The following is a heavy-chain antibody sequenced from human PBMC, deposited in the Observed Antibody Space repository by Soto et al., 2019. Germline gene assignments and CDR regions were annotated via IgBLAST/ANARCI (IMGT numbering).Heavy chain of an antibody. D-gene: IGHD3-16*01. CDR2: IYHSGST. Sequence: QVQLQESGPGLVKPSETLSLTCTVSGGSISSYYWSWIRQPPGKGLEWIGYIYHSGSTIYNPSLKSRVTISVDMSKNQFSLKLSSVDAAVTAVYYCARDGAAVRDPHGMDVWGQGTTVTVSS. CDR1: GGSISSYY. V-gene: IGHV4-59*01. J-gene: IGHJ6*02. CDR3: ARDGAAVRDPHGMDV.